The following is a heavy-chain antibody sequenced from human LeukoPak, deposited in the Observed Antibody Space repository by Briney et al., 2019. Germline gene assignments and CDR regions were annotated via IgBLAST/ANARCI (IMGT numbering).Heavy chain of an antibody. Sequence: GASVKVSCKASGYTFTGYYMHWVRQAPGQGLEWMGWINPNSGGTNYAQKFQGRVTMTRDTSISTAYMELSRLRSDDTAVYYCARELGGSSTSNWFDPWGQGTLVTVSS. CDR1: GYTFTGYY. CDR3: ARELGGSSTSNWFDP. V-gene: IGHV1-2*02. J-gene: IGHJ5*02. CDR2: INPNSGGT. D-gene: IGHD2-2*01.